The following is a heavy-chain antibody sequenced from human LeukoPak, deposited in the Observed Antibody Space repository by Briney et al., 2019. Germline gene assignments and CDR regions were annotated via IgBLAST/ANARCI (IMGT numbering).Heavy chain of an antibody. J-gene: IGHJ4*02. D-gene: IGHD2-15*01. Sequence: GGSLRLSCAASGFTFSGFEMNWVRQAPGKGLEWVSAISGSGGSTYYADSVKGRFTISRDNSKNTLYLQMNSLRAEDTAVYYCAKDGHCSGGSCKGYFDYWGQGTLVTVSS. CDR1: GFTFSGFE. CDR3: AKDGHCSGGSCKGYFDY. V-gene: IGHV3-23*01. CDR2: ISGSGGST.